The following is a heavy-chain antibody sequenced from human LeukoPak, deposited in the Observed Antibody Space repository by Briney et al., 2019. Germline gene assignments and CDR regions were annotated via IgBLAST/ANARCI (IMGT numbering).Heavy chain of an antibody. CDR1: GFTFGSSG. CDR2: ISYDGSNK. CDR3: AKEGYYYDSSGDPDYYFDY. D-gene: IGHD3-22*01. V-gene: IGHV3-30*18. Sequence: TGGSLRLSCAASGFTFGSSGTHWVRQAPGKGTEWVAVISYDGSNKYYADSAKGRFTISRDNSKNTLYLQMNSLRAEDTAVYYCAKEGYYYDSSGDPDYYFDYWGQGTLVTVSS. J-gene: IGHJ4*02.